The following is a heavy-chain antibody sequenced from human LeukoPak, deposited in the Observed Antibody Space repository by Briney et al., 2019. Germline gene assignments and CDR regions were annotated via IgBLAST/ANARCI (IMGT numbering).Heavy chain of an antibody. J-gene: IGHJ4*02. CDR1: GYTFTNYN. D-gene: IGHD3-22*01. V-gene: IGHV1-46*01. Sequence: ASVTVSSKASGYTFTNYNMHWVRQAPGQGLEWVGTVNPSAGSTNVAQKFQGRVSLTRDTSTNTVNMELSSLRSEDTAVFYCARDSDRNGYYFDYWGQGTLVTVSS. CDR3: ARDSDRNGYYFDY. CDR2: VNPSAGST.